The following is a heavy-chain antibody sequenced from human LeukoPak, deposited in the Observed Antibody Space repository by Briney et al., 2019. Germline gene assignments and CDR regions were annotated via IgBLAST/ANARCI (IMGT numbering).Heavy chain of an antibody. Sequence: ASVKVSCKASGYTFTSYDINWVRQATGQGLEWMGWMNPNSGNTGYAQKFQGRVTMTRNTSISTAYMELSSLRSEDTAVYYCARGFPPYSSSSEEVGYWGQGTLVTVSS. J-gene: IGHJ4*02. D-gene: IGHD6-6*01. V-gene: IGHV1-8*01. CDR1: GYTFTSYD. CDR3: ARGFPPYSSSSEEVGY. CDR2: MNPNSGNT.